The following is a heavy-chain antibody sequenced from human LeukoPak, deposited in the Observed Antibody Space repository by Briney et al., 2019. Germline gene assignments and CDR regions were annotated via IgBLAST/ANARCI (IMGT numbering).Heavy chain of an antibody. CDR2: INPNNGGT. CDR1: GYTFTGYY. V-gene: IGHV1-2*02. J-gene: IGHJ3*02. D-gene: IGHD2-21*02. Sequence: ASVKVSCKASGYTFTGYYMHWVRQAPGQGLEWLGWINPNNGGTNYAQKFQGRVTMTRDTSISTAYMELSRLRSDDTAVYYCARVLDCGGDCLYAFDIWGQGTMVTVSS. CDR3: ARVLDCGGDCLYAFDI.